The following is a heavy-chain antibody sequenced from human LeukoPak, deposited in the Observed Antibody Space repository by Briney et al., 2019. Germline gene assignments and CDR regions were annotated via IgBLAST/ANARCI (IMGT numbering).Heavy chain of an antibody. CDR1: GGSISSYY. Sequence: SETLSLTCTVPGGSISSYYWSWIRQPPGKGLEWIGYIYYSGSTNYNPSLKSRVTMSVDTSKNQFSLKLSSVTAADTAVYYCAREGWQWLVHGFDIWGQGTMVTVSS. D-gene: IGHD6-19*01. CDR2: IYYSGST. V-gene: IGHV4-59*12. CDR3: AREGWQWLVHGFDI. J-gene: IGHJ3*02.